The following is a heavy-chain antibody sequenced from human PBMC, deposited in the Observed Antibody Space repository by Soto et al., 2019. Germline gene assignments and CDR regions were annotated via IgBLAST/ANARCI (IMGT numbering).Heavy chain of an antibody. CDR1: GYTFTSYY. J-gene: IGHJ2*01. V-gene: IGHV1-46*01. D-gene: IGHD4-17*01. CDR2: INPSGGST. CDR3: ARQTTVTHPAEWYFDL. Sequence: QVQLVQSGAEVKKPGASVKVSCKASGYTFTSYYMHWVRQAPGQGLEWMGIINPSGGSTSYAQKFQGRVTMTRDTSTSTVYMELSSLRSEDTAVYYCARQTTVTHPAEWYFDLWGRGTLVTVSS.